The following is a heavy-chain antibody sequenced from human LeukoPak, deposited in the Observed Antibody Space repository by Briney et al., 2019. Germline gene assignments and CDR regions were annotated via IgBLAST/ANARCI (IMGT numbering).Heavy chain of an antibody. D-gene: IGHD4-17*01. Sequence: GGSLRLSCAASGFTFSSYWMSWVRQAPGKGLEWVANIKQDGSEKYYVDSVKGRFTISRDNAKNSLYLQMNSLRAEDTAVYYCARVLLATVTTVYYYYGMDVWGQGTTVTVSS. J-gene: IGHJ6*02. CDR2: IKQDGSEK. V-gene: IGHV3-7*01. CDR3: ARVLLATVTTVYYYYGMDV. CDR1: GFTFSSYW.